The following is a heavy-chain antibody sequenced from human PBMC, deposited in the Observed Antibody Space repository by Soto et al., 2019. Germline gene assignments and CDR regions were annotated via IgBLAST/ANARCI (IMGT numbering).Heavy chain of an antibody. CDR3: ARTLLGSHDYYCMDV. CDR1: GCSFRSSA. Sequence: QVHLVQSGAELRKPGSSVKGSCKASGCSFRSSAISWVRKAPGHGLGWMGGIIPIFGTANYAKKVQARVTIAADESTSTAYMELSSLRSEDTAVYYCARTLLGSHDYYCMDVWGQGTTFTVSS. CDR2: IIPIFGTA. J-gene: IGHJ6*02. D-gene: IGHD1-26*01. V-gene: IGHV1-69*01.